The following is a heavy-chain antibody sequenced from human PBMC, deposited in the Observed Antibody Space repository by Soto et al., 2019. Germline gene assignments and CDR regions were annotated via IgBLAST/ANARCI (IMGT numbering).Heavy chain of an antibody. J-gene: IGHJ4*02. V-gene: IGHV4-4*02. D-gene: IGHD3-22*01. Sequence: QVQLQESGPGLVKPSGTVSLTCDVSGVSISSGNWWSWVRQPPGKGLEWIGEIFRDGMTTYYPSLRGRANISGDTSKNRFSLRVTSANAADTAIYYCVRLVYDRRLNYLYFDYWGRGALVTVSS. CDR3: VRLVYDRRLNYLYFDY. CDR1: GVSISSGNW. CDR2: IFRDGMT.